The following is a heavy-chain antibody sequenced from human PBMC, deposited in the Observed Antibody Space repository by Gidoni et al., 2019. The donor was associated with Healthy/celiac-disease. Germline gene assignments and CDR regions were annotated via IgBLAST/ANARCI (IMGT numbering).Heavy chain of an antibody. J-gene: IGHJ4*02. CDR3: ARPTQYSSSWSYYFDY. CDR2: IYPGDSDT. CDR1: GYSFTSYW. D-gene: IGHD6-13*01. V-gene: IGHV5-51*01. Sequence: DVQLVQSGAEVKQPGESLTISCKGSGYSFTSYWIGWVRQMPGKGLEWMGIIYPGDSDTRYSPSFQGQVTISADKSISTAYLQWSSLKASDTAMYYCARPTQYSSSWSYYFDYWGQGTLVTVSS.